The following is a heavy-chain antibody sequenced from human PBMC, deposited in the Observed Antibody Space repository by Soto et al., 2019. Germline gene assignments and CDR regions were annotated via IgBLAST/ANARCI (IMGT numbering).Heavy chain of an antibody. D-gene: IGHD5-18*01. CDR3: AVADLRDTAMVDFDY. Sequence: PSETLSLTCTVSGGSVSSGSYYWSWIRQPPGKGLEWIGYIYYSGSTNYNPSLKSRVTISVDTSKNQFSLKLGSVTAADTAVYYCAVADLRDTAMVDFDYWGQGTLVTVSS. CDR2: IYYSGST. V-gene: IGHV4-61*01. J-gene: IGHJ4*02. CDR1: GGSVSSGSYY.